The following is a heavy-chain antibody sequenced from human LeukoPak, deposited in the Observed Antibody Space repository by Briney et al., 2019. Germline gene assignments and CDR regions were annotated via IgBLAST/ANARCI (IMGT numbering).Heavy chain of an antibody. V-gene: IGHV4-34*01. CDR2: INHSGST. D-gene: IGHD2-15*01. CDR1: GGSFSGYY. CDR3: AASVVVVAARDY. J-gene: IGHJ4*02. Sequence: SETLSLTCAVYGGSFSGYYWSWIRQPPGKGLEWIGEINHSGSTNYNPSLKSRVTISVDMSKNQFSLKLSSVTAADTAVYYCAASVVVVAARDYWGQGTLVTISS.